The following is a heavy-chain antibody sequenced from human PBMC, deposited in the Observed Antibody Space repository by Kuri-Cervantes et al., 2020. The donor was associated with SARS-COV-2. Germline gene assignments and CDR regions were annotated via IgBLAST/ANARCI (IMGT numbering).Heavy chain of an antibody. D-gene: IGHD2-2*02. J-gene: IGHJ4*02. Sequence: GESLKISCAASGFTFSSYGMNWVRQAPGKGLEWVSSISSSSSYIYYADSVKGRFTISRDNAKNSLYLQMNSLRAEDTAVYYCARVPNVVPAAIGGGYWGQGTLVTVSS. CDR2: ISSSSSYI. V-gene: IGHV3-21*01. CDR3: ARVPNVVPAAIGGGY. CDR1: GFTFSSYG.